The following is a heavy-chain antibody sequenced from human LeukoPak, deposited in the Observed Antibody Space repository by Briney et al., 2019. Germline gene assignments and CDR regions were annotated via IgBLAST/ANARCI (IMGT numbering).Heavy chain of an antibody. J-gene: IGHJ4*02. D-gene: IGHD3-22*01. CDR2: ISGSGGST. V-gene: IGHV3-23*01. CDR1: GFTFSSYA. CDR3: AKDREDYYDSSGYSHFDY. Sequence: GGSLRLSCAASGFTFSSYAMGWVRQAPGKGLEWVSAISGSGGSTYYADSVKGRFTISRDNSKNTLYLQMNSLRAEDTAVYYCAKDREDYYDSSGYSHFDYWGQGTLVTVSS.